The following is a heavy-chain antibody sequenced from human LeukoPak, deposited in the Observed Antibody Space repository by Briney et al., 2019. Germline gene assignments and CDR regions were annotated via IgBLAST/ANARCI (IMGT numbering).Heavy chain of an antibody. Sequence: ASVKVSCKASGYTFTSYSISWVRQTPGQGLEWMGWISAYNGNTIYAQKVKGRVTMTTDTSTSTAYMELRSLKSDDTAVYYCARASYCSGGSCYSDYWGQGTLVTVSS. CDR2: ISAYNGNT. CDR1: GYTFTSYS. V-gene: IGHV1-18*01. CDR3: ARASYCSGGSCYSDY. J-gene: IGHJ4*02. D-gene: IGHD2-15*01.